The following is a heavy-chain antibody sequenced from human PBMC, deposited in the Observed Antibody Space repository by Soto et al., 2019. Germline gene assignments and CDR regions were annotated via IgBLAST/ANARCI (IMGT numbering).Heavy chain of an antibody. D-gene: IGHD1-26*01. Sequence: ASVKVSCKASGYTFTNFYIHWVRQAPGQGLEWMGIINPSGGSTTYAQKFLGRVTMTRDTSTSTVYMELSSLRSEDTAVYYCARAIMGASRAAFDIWGQGTMDTVSS. V-gene: IGHV1-46*01. CDR3: ARAIMGASRAAFDI. J-gene: IGHJ3*02. CDR2: INPSGGST. CDR1: GYTFTNFY.